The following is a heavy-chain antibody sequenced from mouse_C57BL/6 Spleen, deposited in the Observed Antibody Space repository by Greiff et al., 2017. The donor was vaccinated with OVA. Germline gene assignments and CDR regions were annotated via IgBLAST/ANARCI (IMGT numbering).Heavy chain of an antibody. CDR3: ARGGADYYGSSPGFAY. D-gene: IGHD1-1*01. CDR1: GYSITSGYY. CDR2: ISYDGSN. Sequence: EVKLMESGPGLVKPSQSLSLTCSVTGYSITSGYYWHWIRQFPGNKLEWMGYISYDGSNNYNPSLTNRISITRDTSKNQCFLKLNSVTTEDTATYYCARGGADYYGSSPGFAYWGQGTLVTVSA. J-gene: IGHJ3*01. V-gene: IGHV3-6*01.